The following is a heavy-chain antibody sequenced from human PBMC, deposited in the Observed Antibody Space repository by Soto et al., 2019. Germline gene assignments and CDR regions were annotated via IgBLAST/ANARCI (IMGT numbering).Heavy chain of an antibody. Sequence: LQLQESGSGLVKPSQTLSLTCAVSAGSISSGAYSCSWIREPPGKGLEWIGYIYHSGSTYYNPSLKSRVTISVDRSKNQFSLKLSSVTAADTAVYYCARGMATVTTFDYWGQGTLVTVSS. CDR2: IYHSGST. J-gene: IGHJ4*02. CDR3: ARGMATVTTFDY. D-gene: IGHD4-4*01. V-gene: IGHV4-30-2*01. CDR1: AGSISSGAYS.